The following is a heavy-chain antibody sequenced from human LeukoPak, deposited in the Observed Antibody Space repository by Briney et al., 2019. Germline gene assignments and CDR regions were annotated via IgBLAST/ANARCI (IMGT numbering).Heavy chain of an antibody. Sequence: SQTLSLTCTVSGGSISSGGYYWSWLRQPPGTGLEWIGYIYHSGSTYYNPSLKSRVTISVDRSKNQFSLKLSSVTAADTAVYYCARDSSSSGNYWGQGTLVTVSS. CDR2: IYHSGST. CDR1: GGSISSGGYY. CDR3: ARDSSSSGNY. J-gene: IGHJ4*02. V-gene: IGHV4-30-2*01. D-gene: IGHD6-6*01.